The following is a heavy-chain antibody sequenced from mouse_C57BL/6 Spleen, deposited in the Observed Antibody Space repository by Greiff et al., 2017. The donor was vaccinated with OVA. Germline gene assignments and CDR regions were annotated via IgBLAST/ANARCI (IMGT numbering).Heavy chain of an antibody. J-gene: IGHJ2*01. D-gene: IGHD2-5*01. V-gene: IGHV5-4*03. Sequence: EVKLMESGGGLVKPGGSLKLSCAASGFTFSSYAMSWVRQTPEKRLEWVATISDGGSYTYYPDNVKGRFTISRDNAKNNLYLQMSHLKSEDTAMYYCARDYYSNSYFDYWGQGTTLTVSS. CDR1: GFTFSSYA. CDR2: ISDGGSYT. CDR3: ARDYYSNSYFDY.